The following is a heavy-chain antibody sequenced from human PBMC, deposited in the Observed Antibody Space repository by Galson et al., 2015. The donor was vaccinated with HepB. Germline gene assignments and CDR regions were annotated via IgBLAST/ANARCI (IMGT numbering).Heavy chain of an antibody. Sequence: SVKVSCKASGYTFTGYYMHWVRQAPGQGLEWMGWINPNSGGTNYAQKFQGRVTMTRDTSISTAYMELSRPRSDDTAVYYCAVASSGWKYYFDYWGQGTLVTVSS. CDR2: INPNSGGT. CDR1: GYTFTGYY. CDR3: AVASSGWKYYFDY. J-gene: IGHJ4*02. V-gene: IGHV1-2*02. D-gene: IGHD6-19*01.